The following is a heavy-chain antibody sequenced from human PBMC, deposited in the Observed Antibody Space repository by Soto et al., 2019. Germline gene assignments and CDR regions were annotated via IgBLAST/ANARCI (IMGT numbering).Heavy chain of an antibody. CDR2: VYYSGST. CDR3: ARDWPVGIAAAGTPYYGMDV. Sequence: SETLSLTCTVSGGSISSGDYYWSWIRQPPGKGLEWIGYVYYSGSTYYNPSLKSRVTISVDTSKNQFSLKLSSVTAADTAVYYCARDWPVGIAAAGTPYYGMDVWGQGTTVTVSS. D-gene: IGHD6-13*01. CDR1: GGSISSGDYY. J-gene: IGHJ6*02. V-gene: IGHV4-30-4*01.